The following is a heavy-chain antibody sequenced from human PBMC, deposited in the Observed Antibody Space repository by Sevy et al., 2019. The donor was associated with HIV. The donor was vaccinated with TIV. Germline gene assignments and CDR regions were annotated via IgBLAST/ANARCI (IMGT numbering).Heavy chain of an antibody. D-gene: IGHD3-10*01. CDR1: GFTFGNYW. J-gene: IGHJ3*02. CDR2: INNDGSNT. Sequence: GGSLRLSCAASGFTFGNYWMHWVRQAPGKGLVWISCINNDGSNTNYADSVKGRFTTSRDNAKNTLYLQMNSLRAEDTAVYYCGREMISMVPGVPDAFDIWGQGTMVTVSS. CDR3: GREMISMVPGVPDAFDI. V-gene: IGHV3-74*01.